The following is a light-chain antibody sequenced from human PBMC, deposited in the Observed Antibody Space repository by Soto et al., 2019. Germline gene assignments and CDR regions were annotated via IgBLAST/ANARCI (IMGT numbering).Light chain of an antibody. V-gene: IGLV2-14*01. CDR2: DVS. Sequence: ALTQPASVSGSPGQSITISCTGTSSDVGGYNYVSWYQQYPGKAPKLMIYDVSNRPSGVSNRFSGSKSGSTASLTISGLQAEDEADYYCTSYTRRSWVFGGGTKLTVL. J-gene: IGLJ3*02. CDR3: TSYTRRSWV. CDR1: SSDVGGYNY.